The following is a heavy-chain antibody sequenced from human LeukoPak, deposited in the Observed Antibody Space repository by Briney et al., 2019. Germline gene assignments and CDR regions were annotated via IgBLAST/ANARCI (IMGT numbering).Heavy chain of an antibody. D-gene: IGHD3-10*01. CDR3: ARGGITMVRGRYYYYGMDV. CDR1: GGSFSGYY. Sequence: SETLSLTCAVYGGSFSGYYWSWIRQPPGKGREGIGEVNHSGSTNYNPSLKSRVTISVDTSKNQFSLKLSSVTAADTAVYSCARGGITMVRGRYYYYGMDVWGQGTTVTVSS. J-gene: IGHJ6*02. CDR2: VNHSGST. V-gene: IGHV4-34*01.